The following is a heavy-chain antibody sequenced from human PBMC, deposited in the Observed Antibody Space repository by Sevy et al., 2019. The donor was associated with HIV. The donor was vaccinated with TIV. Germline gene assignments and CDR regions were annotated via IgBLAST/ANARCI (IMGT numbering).Heavy chain of an antibody. V-gene: IGHV3-21*01. CDR1: GFTFNSHT. Sequence: GGSLRLSCAGSGFTFNSHTMNWVRQAPGKGLEWVSSISSSSSYIYYGDSVKGRFTISRDNANSSLFLQMNSLRAEDTAIYFCARVKDYGDYGAFDIWGQGTMVTVSS. CDR2: ISSSSSYI. D-gene: IGHD4-17*01. J-gene: IGHJ3*02. CDR3: ARVKDYGDYGAFDI.